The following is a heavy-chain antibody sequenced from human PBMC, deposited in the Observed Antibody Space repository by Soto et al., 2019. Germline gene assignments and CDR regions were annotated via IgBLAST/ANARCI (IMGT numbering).Heavy chain of an antibody. J-gene: IGHJ6*02. V-gene: IGHV4-30-4*01. CDR3: ARALIQLWPHYYYGMDV. D-gene: IGHD5-18*01. Sequence: LSLTCTVSGGSISSGDYYWSWIRQPPGKGLEWIGYIYYSGTTYYNPSLKSRVTISVDTSKNQFSLKVSSVTAADTAVYYCARALIQLWPHYYYGMDVWGQGTTVTVSS. CDR2: IYYSGTT. CDR1: GGSISSGDYY.